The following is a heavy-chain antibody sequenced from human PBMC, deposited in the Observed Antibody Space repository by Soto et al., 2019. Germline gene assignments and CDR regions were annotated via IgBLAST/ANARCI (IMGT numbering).Heavy chain of an antibody. Sequence: SVKVSCKASGYTFTNYAMHWVRQAPGQRLEWMGWINAGNGNTKYSQKFQGRVTITRDTSASTAYMELSSLRSEDTAVYYCARSIVVVTALDYWGQGTLVTVSS. CDR1: GYTFTNYA. CDR3: ARSIVVVTALDY. CDR2: INAGNGNT. J-gene: IGHJ4*02. D-gene: IGHD2-21*02. V-gene: IGHV1-3*01.